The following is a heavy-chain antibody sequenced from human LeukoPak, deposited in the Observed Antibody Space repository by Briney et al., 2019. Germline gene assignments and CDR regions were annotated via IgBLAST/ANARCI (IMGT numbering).Heavy chain of an antibody. CDR1: GYTFIGYY. V-gene: IGHV1-2*02. CDR2: SNPNSGGT. Sequence: ASVKVSCKASGYTFIGYYMHWVRQAPGQGLEWMGWSNPNSGGTKYAQKFQGRVTMTRDTSISTAYMELNRLRSDDTAVYYCARRAGAYSHPYDYWGQGTLVTVSS. J-gene: IGHJ4*02. CDR3: ARRAGAYSHPYDY. D-gene: IGHD4/OR15-4a*01.